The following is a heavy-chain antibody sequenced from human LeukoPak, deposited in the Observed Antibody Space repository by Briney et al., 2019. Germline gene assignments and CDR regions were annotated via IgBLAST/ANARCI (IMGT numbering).Heavy chain of an antibody. Sequence: PGGSLRLSCAASGFTFSSYEMNWVRQAPGKGLEWVSYISSSGNTIYYADSVKGRFTISRDNSKNTLYLQMNSLRAEDTAVYYCARDGPSSTAHYYYYMDVWGKGTTVTVSS. CDR1: GFTFSSYE. J-gene: IGHJ6*03. CDR3: ARDGPSSTAHYYYYMDV. D-gene: IGHD2-2*01. CDR2: ISSSGNTI. V-gene: IGHV3-48*03.